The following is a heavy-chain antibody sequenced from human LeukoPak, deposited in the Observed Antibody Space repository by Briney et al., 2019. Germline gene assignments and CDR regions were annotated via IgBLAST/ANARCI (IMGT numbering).Heavy chain of an antibody. CDR3: ARDLCSGGSCPDDDYYYYYGMDV. D-gene: IGHD2-15*01. J-gene: IGHJ6*02. Sequence: MSGGSLRLSCAASGFTFSSYSMNWVRQAPGKGLEWVSSISSSSSYIYYADSVKGRFTISRDNAKNSLYLQMNSLRAEDTAVYYCARDLCSGGSCPDDDYYYYYGMDVWGQGTTVTVSS. CDR2: ISSSSSYI. CDR1: GFTFSSYS. V-gene: IGHV3-21*01.